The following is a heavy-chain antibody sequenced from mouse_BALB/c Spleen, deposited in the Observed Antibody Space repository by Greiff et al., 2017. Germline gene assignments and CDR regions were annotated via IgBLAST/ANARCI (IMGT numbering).Heavy chain of an antibody. D-gene: IGHD1-1*01. V-gene: IGHV6-6*02. CDR1: GFTFSNYW. CDR3: TRLYGSFSWFAY. J-gene: IGHJ3*01. Sequence: EVKLMESGGGLVQPGGSMKLSCVASGFTFSNYWMNWVRQSPEKGLEWVAEIRLKSNNYATHYAESVKGRFTISRDDSKSSVYLQMNNLRAEDTGIYYCTRLYGSFSWFAYWGQGTLVTVSA. CDR2: IRLKSNNYAT.